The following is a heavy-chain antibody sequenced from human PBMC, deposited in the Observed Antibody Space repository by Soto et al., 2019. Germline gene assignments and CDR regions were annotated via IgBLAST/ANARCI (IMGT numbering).Heavy chain of an antibody. D-gene: IGHD3-10*01. J-gene: IGHJ6*02. CDR1: GGSISSYY. CDR3: ARGDPLLWFGEKVYYGMDV. V-gene: IGHV4-59*01. CDR2: IYYSGST. Sequence: QVQLQESGPGLVKPSETLSLTCTVSGGSISSYYWSWIRQPPGKGLEWIGYIYYSGSTNYNPSLKSRDTISVDTAKNHFSLKLSSVTAADTAVYYCARGDPLLWFGEKVYYGMDVWGQGTTVTVSS.